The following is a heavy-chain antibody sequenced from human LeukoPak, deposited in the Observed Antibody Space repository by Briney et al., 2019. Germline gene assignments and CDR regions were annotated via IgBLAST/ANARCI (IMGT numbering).Heavy chain of an antibody. CDR2: ISGSGGST. V-gene: IGHV3-23*01. Sequence: GGSLRLSCAASGFTFSSYAMSWVRQAPGKGLEWVSAISGSGGSTYYADSVKGRFTISRDNAKNSLYLQMNSLRDEDTAVYYCARRNFDWSVGAFDIWGQGTMVTVSS. CDR3: ARRNFDWSVGAFDI. CDR1: GFTFSSYA. J-gene: IGHJ3*02. D-gene: IGHD3-9*01.